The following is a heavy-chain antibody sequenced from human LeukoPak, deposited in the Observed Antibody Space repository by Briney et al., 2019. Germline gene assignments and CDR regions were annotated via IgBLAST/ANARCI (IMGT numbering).Heavy chain of an antibody. Sequence: PGGSLRLSCAASGFTFSSYAMSWVRQAPGKGLEWVSAISGSGGSTYYADSVKGRFTISRDNSKNTLYLQMNSLRAEDTAVYYCAKKDYHDSSGYYYVPLFFWGQGTLVTVSS. CDR3: AKKDYHDSSGYYYVPLFF. CDR1: GFTFSSYA. J-gene: IGHJ4*02. D-gene: IGHD3-22*01. CDR2: ISGSGGST. V-gene: IGHV3-23*01.